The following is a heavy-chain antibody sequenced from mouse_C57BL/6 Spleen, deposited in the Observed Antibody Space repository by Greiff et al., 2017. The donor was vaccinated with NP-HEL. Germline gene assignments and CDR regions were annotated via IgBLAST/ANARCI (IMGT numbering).Heavy chain of an antibody. V-gene: IGHV2-2*01. CDR3: ARTNWDDDYFDY. Sequence: VQVVESGPGLVQPSQSLSITCTVSGFSLTSYGVHWVRQSPGKGLEWLGVIWSGGSTDYNAAFISRLSIRKDNSKSQVFFKMNSLQADDTAIYYCARTNWDDDYFDYWGQGTTLTVSS. CDR1: GFSLTSYG. D-gene: IGHD4-1*01. J-gene: IGHJ2*01. CDR2: IWSGGST.